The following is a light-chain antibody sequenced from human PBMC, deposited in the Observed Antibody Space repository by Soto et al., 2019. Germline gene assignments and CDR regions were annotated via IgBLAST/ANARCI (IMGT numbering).Light chain of an antibody. J-gene: IGLJ1*01. CDR2: EVS. Sequence: LTQPASVSGSPGQSITISCTGTSSDVGGYNYVSWYQQHPGKAPKLMIYEVSNRPSGVSNCFSGSKSGNTASLTISGLQAEDEADYYCSSYTSSSTLPYVFGTGTKV. CDR1: SSDVGGYNY. V-gene: IGLV2-14*01. CDR3: SSYTSSSTLPYV.